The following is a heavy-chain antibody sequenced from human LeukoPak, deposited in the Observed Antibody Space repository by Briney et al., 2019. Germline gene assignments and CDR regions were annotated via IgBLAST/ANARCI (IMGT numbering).Heavy chain of an antibody. J-gene: IGHJ4*02. Sequence: ASVKVSCKASGVTLSSFTITWVRQAPGQGLEWMGGIIPVFGTANYAQKFQGRVTITADESTRTAYMELTSLRSEDTAVYYCARRNWGIAAADYWGQGTLVTVAS. V-gene: IGHV1-69*13. CDR2: IIPVFGTA. D-gene: IGHD6-13*01. CDR1: GVTLSSFT. CDR3: ARRNWGIAAADY.